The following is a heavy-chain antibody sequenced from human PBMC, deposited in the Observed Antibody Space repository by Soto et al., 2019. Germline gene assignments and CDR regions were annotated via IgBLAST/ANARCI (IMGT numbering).Heavy chain of an antibody. CDR2: IIPIFGTA. CDR3: AIDTTYSSIWYASYGMGL. J-gene: IGHJ6*02. V-gene: IGHV1-69*01. Sequence: QVQLVQSGAEVKKPGSSVKVSCKASGGTFSRYAISWVRQAPGQGLEWMGGIIPIFGTAKYAQKFEGRVTITADESTSTAYMELSSLRSEDTAVYYCAIDTTYSSIWYASYGMGLWGQGTTVTVSS. CDR1: GGTFSRYA. D-gene: IGHD6-13*01.